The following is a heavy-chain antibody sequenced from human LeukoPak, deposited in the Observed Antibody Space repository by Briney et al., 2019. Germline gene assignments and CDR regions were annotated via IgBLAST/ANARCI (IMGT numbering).Heavy chain of an antibody. CDR3: ARVLWFGGIYYFDY. CDR1: GFXFRSFW. V-gene: IGHV3-7*04. J-gene: IGHJ4*02. Sequence: GGSLRLSCAASGFXFRSFWMSWVRQAPGKGLEWVASIKEDGSDKYYVESVKGRFTISRENARNSLYLQMNSLRAEDTAVYYCARVLWFGGIYYFDYWGQGTLVTVSS. CDR2: IKEDGSDK. D-gene: IGHD3-10*01.